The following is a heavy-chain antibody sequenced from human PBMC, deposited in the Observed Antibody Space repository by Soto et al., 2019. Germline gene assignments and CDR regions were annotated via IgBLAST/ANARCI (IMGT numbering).Heavy chain of an antibody. CDR1: GGTFSSYA. CDR2: IIPIFGTA. CDR3: AREMSGYDNPSYYYGMDV. J-gene: IGHJ6*02. V-gene: IGHV1-69*13. Sequence: SVKVSWKASGGTFSSYAISWVRQAPGQGLEWMGGIIPIFGTANYAQKFQGRVTITADESTSTAYMELSSLRSEDTAVYYCAREMSGYDNPSYYYGMDVWGQGTTVTVSS. D-gene: IGHD5-12*01.